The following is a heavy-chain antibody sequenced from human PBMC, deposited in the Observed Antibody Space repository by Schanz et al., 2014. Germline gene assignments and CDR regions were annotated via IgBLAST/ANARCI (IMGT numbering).Heavy chain of an antibody. Sequence: QVQMVQSGAEVKKPGASVKVSCKASGYPFSNYGISWLRQAPGQGFEWMAWMSYNGNTKYAQSLQGRVTVTRDTSTSTSYMELRSLTSDDTAVYYCAREQTIFGVTYTDAYDVWGRGTMVTVSS. CDR1: GYPFSNYG. V-gene: IGHV1-18*01. D-gene: IGHD3-3*01. CDR3: AREQTIFGVTYTDAYDV. CDR2: MSYNGNT. J-gene: IGHJ3*01.